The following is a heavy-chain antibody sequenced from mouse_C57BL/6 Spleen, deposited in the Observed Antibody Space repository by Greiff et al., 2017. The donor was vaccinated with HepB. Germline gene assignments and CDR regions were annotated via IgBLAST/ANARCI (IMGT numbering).Heavy chain of an antibody. V-gene: IGHV1-80*01. D-gene: IGHD1-1*01. J-gene: IGHJ1*03. CDR3: ARSHYGSSFYWYFDV. Sequence: VKLMESGAELVKPGASVKISCKASGYAFSSYWMNWVKQRPGKGLDWIGQIYPGDGDTNYNGKFKGKATLTADKSSSTAYMQLSSLTSEDSAVYFCARSHYGSSFYWYFDVWGTGTTVTVSS. CDR2: IYPGDGDT. CDR1: GYAFSSYW.